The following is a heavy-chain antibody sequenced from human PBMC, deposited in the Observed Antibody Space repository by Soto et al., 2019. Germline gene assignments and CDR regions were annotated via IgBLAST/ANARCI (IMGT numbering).Heavy chain of an antibody. V-gene: IGHV3-33*01. J-gene: IGHJ5*02. CDR1: GFTLSSYG. Sequence: QVQLVESGGGVVQPGRSLRLSCAASGFTLSSYGMHWVRQAPGKGLEWVAVIWYDGSNKYYADSVKGRFTISRDNSENTLYLQMNSLRAEDTAVYYCAREGGYGDSNWFDPWGQGTLVTVSS. CDR2: IWYDGSNK. CDR3: AREGGYGDSNWFDP. D-gene: IGHD4-17*01.